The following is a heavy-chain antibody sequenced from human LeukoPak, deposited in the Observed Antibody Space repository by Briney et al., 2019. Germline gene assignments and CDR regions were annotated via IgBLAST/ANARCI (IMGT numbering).Heavy chain of an antibody. Sequence: ASVTVSCKPSVYIFISYGISWVRQAPGQGLEWMGWISAYNGNTKYAQKLQGRVTMTTDTSTSTAYMELRSLRSDDTAVYYCARDVRGIVGMDYFDYWGQGTLVTVSS. V-gene: IGHV1-18*01. D-gene: IGHD3-22*01. CDR2: ISAYNGNT. CDR1: VYIFISYG. CDR3: ARDVRGIVGMDYFDY. J-gene: IGHJ4*02.